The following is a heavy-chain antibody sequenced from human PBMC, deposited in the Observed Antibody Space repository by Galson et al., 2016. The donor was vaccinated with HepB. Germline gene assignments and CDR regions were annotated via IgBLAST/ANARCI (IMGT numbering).Heavy chain of an antibody. Sequence: SLRLSCAASGFSFRAYGMHWVRQAPGKGLEWVAIISYDGSNKNHADPVKGRFTISRDNSKNTLYLQMNSLRAEDTAVYYCAKFRTYYDVLAGYHEDYWGQGTLVTVSS. J-gene: IGHJ4*02. CDR2: ISYDGSNK. V-gene: IGHV3-30*18. CDR3: AKFRTYYDVLAGYHEDY. CDR1: GFSFRAYG. D-gene: IGHD3-9*01.